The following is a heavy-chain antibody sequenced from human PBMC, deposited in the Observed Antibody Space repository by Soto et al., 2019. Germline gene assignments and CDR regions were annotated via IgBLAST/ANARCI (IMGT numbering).Heavy chain of an antibody. V-gene: IGHV1-58*01. CDR1: GFTFRTSA. D-gene: IGHD2-15*01. J-gene: IGHJ6*02. CDR3: ARAQTKMLLAHYYYGMDV. Sequence: GTSVKLSCEASGFTFRTSAVHWVRQARKHRLQWIGWIDVGSGNANYAQMLQERVTISRDMSTSTAYMELSSLRPDDTAVYYCARAQTKMLLAHYYYGMDVWGQGTTVTVSS. CDR2: IDVGSGNA.